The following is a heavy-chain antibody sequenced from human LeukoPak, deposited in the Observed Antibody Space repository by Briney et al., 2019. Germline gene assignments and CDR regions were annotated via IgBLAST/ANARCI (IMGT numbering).Heavy chain of an antibody. J-gene: IGHJ4*02. D-gene: IGHD5-24*01. Sequence: SETLSLTCAVYGGTFSGYYWSWIRQPPGKGLEWIGEIHHSGSTNYNPSLKSRVTISIDTSKNQFSLKLSSVTAADTAVYYCARSRGWLQSHPLGYWGQGTLVTVSS. CDR2: IHHSGST. CDR3: ARSRGWLQSHPLGY. V-gene: IGHV4-34*01. CDR1: GGTFSGYY.